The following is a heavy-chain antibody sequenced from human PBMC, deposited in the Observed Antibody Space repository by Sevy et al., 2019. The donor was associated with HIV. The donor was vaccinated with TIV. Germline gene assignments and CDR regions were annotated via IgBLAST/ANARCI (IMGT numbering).Heavy chain of an antibody. J-gene: IGHJ5*02. CDR2: ISYDGSNQ. V-gene: IGHV3-30*14. CDR1: GFTFNSYS. D-gene: IGHD6-13*01. CDR3: ARDAAEGPDGDSWFSNWLDP. Sequence: GGSLRLSCAASGFTFNSYSMYWVRQAPGKGLEWVAVISYDGSNQYYADSVKGRFTVSRDNSKNTLYLQMNSLGVEDTALYYCARDAAEGPDGDSWFSNWLDPWGQGTLVTVSS.